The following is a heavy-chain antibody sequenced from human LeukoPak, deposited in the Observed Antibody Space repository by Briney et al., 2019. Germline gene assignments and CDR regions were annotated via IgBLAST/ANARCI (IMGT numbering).Heavy chain of an antibody. J-gene: IGHJ4*02. D-gene: IGHD2-2*01. Sequence: TTSETLSLTCSVSGASISSGSNYWGWIRQPPGKTLEWIGSIYSSGSTYYNPSLKSRVIIIIDTPKNHFYLTLSSVTAADTAVYYCVRDRGAGCSNNSCYEYWGQGTLVTVSS. CDR3: VRDRGAGCSNNSCYEY. CDR1: GASISSGSNY. V-gene: IGHV4-39*07. CDR2: IYSSGST.